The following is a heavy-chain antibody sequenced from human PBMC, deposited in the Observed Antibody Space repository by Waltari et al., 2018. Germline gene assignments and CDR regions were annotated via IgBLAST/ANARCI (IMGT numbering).Heavy chain of an antibody. J-gene: IGHJ4*02. CDR3: ARVPHHFGVVII. D-gene: IGHD3-3*01. CDR2: IYYSGST. CDR1: GGSISSSSYY. Sequence: QLQLQESCPGLVKPSETLSLTCTVSGGSISSSSYYWGWIRQPPGKWLEWIGSIYYSGSTYYNPSLKSRVTISVDTSKNQFSLKLSSVTAADTAVYYCARVPHHFGVVIIWGQGTLVTVSS. V-gene: IGHV4-39*07.